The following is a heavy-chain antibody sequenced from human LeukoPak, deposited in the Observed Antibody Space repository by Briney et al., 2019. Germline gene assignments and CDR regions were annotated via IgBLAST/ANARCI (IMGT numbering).Heavy chain of an antibody. CDR2: IWYDGSNK. J-gene: IGHJ4*02. CDR1: GFSFSNYG. V-gene: IGHV3-33*01. Sequence: GGSLRLSCAASGFSFSNYGMHWVRQAPGKGLEWAAVIWYDGSNKYYADSVKGRFTISRDNSKNTLYLQMNSLTAEDTAVYYCARVRLQPSYYFDFWGQGTLVTVSS. CDR3: ARVRLQPSYYFDF. D-gene: IGHD5-18*01.